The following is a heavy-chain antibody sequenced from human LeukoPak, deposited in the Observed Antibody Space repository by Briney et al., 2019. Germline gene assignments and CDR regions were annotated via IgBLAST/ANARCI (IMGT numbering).Heavy chain of an antibody. CDR1: GFILSSYG. D-gene: IGHD2-15*01. V-gene: IGHV3-30*02. Sequence: GGSLRLSCAASGFILSSYGMHWVRQAPGKGLEWVSYIRFDKSYTIYPHSVKGRFTISRVNSQITVYMQITSLIGERPGLYYFSKYQGDCTGSTCYLRYLEYWGQGTLVTVSS. CDR3: SKYQGDCTGSTCYLRYLEY. CDR2: IRFDKSYT. J-gene: IGHJ4*02.